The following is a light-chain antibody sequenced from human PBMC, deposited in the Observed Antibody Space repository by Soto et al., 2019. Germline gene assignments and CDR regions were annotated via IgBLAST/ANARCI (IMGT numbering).Light chain of an antibody. Sequence: QSVLTQPPSASGAPGQRVTMSCSGSSSNIGSNTVNWYQQLPGTAPKLLIYRDNQRPSGVPVRFSGSKSGTSASLAISGLQSEDEGDYHCAAWDDSLNGYVFATGTKVTVL. CDR2: RDN. J-gene: IGLJ1*01. V-gene: IGLV1-44*01. CDR3: AAWDDSLNGYV. CDR1: SSNIGSNT.